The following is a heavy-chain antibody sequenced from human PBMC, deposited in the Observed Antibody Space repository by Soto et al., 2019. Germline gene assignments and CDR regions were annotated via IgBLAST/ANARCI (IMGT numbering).Heavy chain of an antibody. CDR1: GFTFGNYA. CDR3: EKGKTTGWYYFDY. J-gene: IGHJ4*02. V-gene: IGHV3-23*01. Sequence: EVLLLESGGDLAQPGGSLRLSCAASGFTFGNYAMSWVRQAPGKGLEWVAGISASGRDTYYADSVKDRFTISRDSSKNTLYLQMNSLRSEDTAKYFCEKGKTTGWYYFDYWVQGTLVTVSS. D-gene: IGHD6-19*01. CDR2: ISASGRDT.